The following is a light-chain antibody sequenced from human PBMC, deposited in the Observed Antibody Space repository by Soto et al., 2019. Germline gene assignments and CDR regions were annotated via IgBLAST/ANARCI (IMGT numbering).Light chain of an antibody. J-gene: IGLJ2*01. CDR3: CSYAGSSTPVV. V-gene: IGLV2-23*01. CDR1: SSDVGSYNL. Sequence: QSALTQPAPVSGSPGQSITISCTGTSSDVGSYNLVSWYQQHPGKAPKLMIYEGSKWPSGVSNRFSGSKSGNTASLTISGLQAEDEADYYCCSYAGSSTPVVFGGGTKVTVL. CDR2: EGS.